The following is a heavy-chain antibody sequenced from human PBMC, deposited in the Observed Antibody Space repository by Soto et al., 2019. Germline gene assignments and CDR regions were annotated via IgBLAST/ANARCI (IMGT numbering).Heavy chain of an antibody. D-gene: IGHD1-7*01. CDR3: ARLSGTSPSFYYYYYYMDV. J-gene: IGHJ6*03. CDR2: IYYSGST. CDR1: GGSISSYY. Sequence: SETLSLTCTVSGGSISSYYWSWIRQPPGKGLEWIGYIYYSGSTNYNPSLKSRVTISVDTSKNQFSLKLSSVTAADTAVYYCARLSGTSPSFYYYYYYMDVWGKGTTVTVSS. V-gene: IGHV4-59*01.